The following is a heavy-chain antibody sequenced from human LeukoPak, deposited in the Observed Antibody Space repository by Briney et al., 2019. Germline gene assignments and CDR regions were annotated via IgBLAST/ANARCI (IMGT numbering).Heavy chain of an antibody. J-gene: IGHJ4*02. CDR2: INHSGST. V-gene: IGHV4-34*01. D-gene: IGHD3-10*01. CDR3: ARGQMVRGVSPLGY. CDR1: GGSFRGYY. Sequence: SETLSLTCAVYGGSFRGYYWSWIRQPPGKGLEWIGEINHSGSTNYNPSLKSRVTISVDTSKNQFSLKLSSVTAADTAVYYCARGQMVRGVSPLGYWGQGTLVTVSS.